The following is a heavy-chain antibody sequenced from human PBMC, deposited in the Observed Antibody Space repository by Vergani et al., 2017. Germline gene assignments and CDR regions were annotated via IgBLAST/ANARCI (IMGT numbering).Heavy chain of an antibody. CDR2: IKSKTDGGTT. J-gene: IGHJ4*02. V-gene: IGHV3-15*01. CDR1: GFTFSNAW. CDR3: AKRPSAGGGNSGRDY. D-gene: IGHD4-23*01. Sequence: EVQLLESGGGLVQPGGSLRLSCAASGFTFSNAWMSWVRQAPGKGLEWVGRIKSKTDGGTTDYAAPVKGRFTISRDDSKNTLYLQMNSLKTEDTAVYYCAKRPSAGGGNSGRDYWGQGTLVTVSS.